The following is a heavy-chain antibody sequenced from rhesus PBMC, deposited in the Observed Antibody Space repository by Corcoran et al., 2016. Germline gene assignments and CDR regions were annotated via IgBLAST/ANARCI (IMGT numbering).Heavy chain of an antibody. Sequence: EVQLVQSGAEVKKPGASVKISCKASGYTFTDYYLHWVRQAPGKGLEWMGRVDPEDGEEIHAQRFQDRVTIPADTSTDTAYMELSSLRSEDTAVYYCATGSSWIYGLDSWGQGVVVTVSS. CDR2: VDPEDGEE. CDR1: GYTFTDYY. D-gene: IGHD6-13*01. J-gene: IGHJ6*01. CDR3: ATGSSWIYGLDS. V-gene: IGHV1-111*02.